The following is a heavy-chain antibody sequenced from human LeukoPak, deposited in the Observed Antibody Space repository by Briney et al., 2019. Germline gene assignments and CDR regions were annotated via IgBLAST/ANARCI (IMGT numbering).Heavy chain of an antibody. V-gene: IGHV4-61*02. Sequence: TLSLTCTVSGGSINSRSYYWSWIRQPAGLGLEWIGRIYSSGSINSNPSLRSRVTISLETSKNQFSLRLTSVTAADTAVYYCARARPDSGRYYYILDSWGQGTLVTVSS. J-gene: IGHJ4*02. CDR3: ARARPDSGRYYYILDS. CDR2: IYSSGSI. D-gene: IGHD3-22*01. CDR1: GGSINSRSYY.